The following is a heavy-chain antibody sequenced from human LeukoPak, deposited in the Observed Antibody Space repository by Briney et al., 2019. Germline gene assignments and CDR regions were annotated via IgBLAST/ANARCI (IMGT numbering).Heavy chain of an antibody. CDR1: GFTFSSYG. V-gene: IGHV3-30*18. D-gene: IGHD3-10*01. J-gene: IGHJ6*02. CDR3: AKDGANFSYYYGSGSYRYYYHYGMDV. CDR2: ISDDGSNK. Sequence: RRSLRLACAASGFTFSSYGMHWVRQAPGKGLEWVAVISDDGSNKYYADSVKGRITISRDNSKNTLYLQMNSLRAEDTAVYYCAKDGANFSYYYGSGSYRYYYHYGMDVWGQGTLVTVSS.